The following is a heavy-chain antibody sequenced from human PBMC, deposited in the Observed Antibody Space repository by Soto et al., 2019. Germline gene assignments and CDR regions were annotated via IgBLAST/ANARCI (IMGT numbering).Heavy chain of an antibody. J-gene: IGHJ4*02. CDR3: AILGGYYYDSSGYPFDY. D-gene: IGHD3-22*01. Sequence: QVQLQESGPGLVKPSQTLSLTCTVSGGSISSGGYYWSWIRQHPGKGLEWIGYIYYSGSTYYNPSLKSRVTRSVDTSKNQFSLKLSSVTAADTAVYYCAILGGYYYDSSGYPFDYWGQGTLVTVSS. V-gene: IGHV4-31*03. CDR2: IYYSGST. CDR1: GGSISSGGYY.